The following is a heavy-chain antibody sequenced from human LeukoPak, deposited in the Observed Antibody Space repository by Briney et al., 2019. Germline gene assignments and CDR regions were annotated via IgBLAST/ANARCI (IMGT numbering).Heavy chain of an antibody. D-gene: IGHD2-2*01. V-gene: IGHV4-30-2*01. CDR2: IYHSGST. CDR1: GGSISSGGYS. Sequence: SQTLSLTRAVSGGSISSGGYSWSWIRQPPGKGLEWIGYIYHSGSTYYNPSLKSRVTISVDRSKNQFSLKLSSVTAADTAVYYCASGGEDCSSTCCHYYYYGMDVWGQGTTVTVSS. J-gene: IGHJ6*02. CDR3: ASGGEDCSSTCCHYYYYGMDV.